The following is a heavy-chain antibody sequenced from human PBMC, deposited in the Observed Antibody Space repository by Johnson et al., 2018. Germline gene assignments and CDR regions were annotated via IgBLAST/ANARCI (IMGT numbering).Heavy chain of an antibody. Sequence: QVQLQESGPGLVKPSETLSLTCTVSGGSISSYYWSWIRQPPGKGLEWIGYIYYSGSTNYNPSLKSRVTISVDTSKNQFSLKLSSVTAADTAVYYCAGGGAYYYYMDVGGKGTTVTVSS. CDR3: AGGGAYYYYMDV. CDR2: IYYSGST. CDR1: GGSISSYY. V-gene: IGHV4-59*01. J-gene: IGHJ6*03. D-gene: IGHD1-26*01.